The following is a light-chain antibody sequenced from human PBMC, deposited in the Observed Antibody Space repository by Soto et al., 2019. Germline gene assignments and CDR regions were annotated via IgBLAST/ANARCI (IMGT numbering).Light chain of an antibody. CDR2: NTD. CDR1: SASVSTSYY. Sequence: QTVVTQAPSFSVSPGGTVTLTCGLNSASVSTSYYPSWYQQTPGQAPRTLIYNTDTRSSGVPDRFSGSILGNKAALTIMGAQAEDESDYYCVLYKGRGISVFGGGTKVTVL. V-gene: IGLV8-61*01. J-gene: IGLJ2*01. CDR3: VLYKGRGISV.